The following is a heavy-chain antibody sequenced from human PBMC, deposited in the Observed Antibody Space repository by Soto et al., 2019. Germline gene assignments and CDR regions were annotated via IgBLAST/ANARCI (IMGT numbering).Heavy chain of an antibody. CDR1: GFTFSSYA. CDR3: AKSSGWDSYRAYYYYGMDV. J-gene: IGHJ6*02. V-gene: IGHV3-30-3*01. CDR2: ISYDGSNK. D-gene: IGHD6-19*01. Sequence: GGSLRLSCAASGFTFSSYAMHWVRQAPGKGLEWVAVISYDGSNKYYADSVKGRFTISRDNSKNTLYLQMNSLRAEDTAVYYCAKSSGWDSYRAYYYYGMDVWGQGTTVTVSS.